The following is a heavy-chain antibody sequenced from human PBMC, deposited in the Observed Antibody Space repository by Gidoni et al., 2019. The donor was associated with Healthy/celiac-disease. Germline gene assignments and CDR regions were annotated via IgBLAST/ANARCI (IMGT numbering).Heavy chain of an antibody. D-gene: IGHD6-13*01. Sequence: QVQLQESGPGLVKPSETLSLTCTVSGGSISSYYWSWIRQPPGKGLEWIGYIYYSGSTNYNPSPKSRVTISVDTSKNQFSLKLSSVTAADTAVYYCARQSSSWYGGGDNWFDPWGQGTLVTVSS. CDR2: IYYSGST. CDR3: ARQSSSWYGGGDNWFDP. V-gene: IGHV4-59*08. J-gene: IGHJ5*02. CDR1: GGSISSYY.